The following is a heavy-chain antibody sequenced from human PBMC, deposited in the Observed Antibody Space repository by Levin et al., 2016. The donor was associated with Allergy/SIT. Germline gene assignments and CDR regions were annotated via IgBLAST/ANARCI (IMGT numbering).Heavy chain of an antibody. CDR2: ITSRSSYI. D-gene: IGHD3-9*01. V-gene: IGHV3-21*01. Sequence: WIRQPPGKGLEWVSSITSRSSYIYYADSVKGRFTISRDNAKNSLYLQMNSLRAEDTAVYYCARVESGILTGYPNWFDPWGQGTLVTVSS. CDR3: ARVESGILTGYPNWFDP. J-gene: IGHJ5*02.